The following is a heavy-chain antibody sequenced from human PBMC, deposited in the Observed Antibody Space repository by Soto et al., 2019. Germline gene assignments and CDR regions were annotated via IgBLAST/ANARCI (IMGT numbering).Heavy chain of an antibody. J-gene: IGHJ6*02. D-gene: IGHD6-19*01. CDR3: ARDGSGWYDGMDV. Sequence: QVQLQESGPGLVKPSQTLSLTCTVSGGSISSGGYYWSWIRQHPGKGLEWIGYIYYSGSTYYNPSLKSRVTISVDTSKNQFALKLSSVTAADTAVYYCARDGSGWYDGMDVWGQGTTVTVSS. V-gene: IGHV4-31*03. CDR2: IYYSGST. CDR1: GGSISSGGYY.